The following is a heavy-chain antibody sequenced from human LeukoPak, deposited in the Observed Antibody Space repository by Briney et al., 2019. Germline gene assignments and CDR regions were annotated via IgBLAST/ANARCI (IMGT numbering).Heavy chain of an antibody. J-gene: IGHJ1*01. V-gene: IGHV3-30*18. CDR1: GFTFSNFG. D-gene: IGHD4-17*01. Sequence: HPGGCLRLSCAASGFTFSNFGMHWVRHAPGKGLEWVAVISYDGSNKYYADSVKGRFTISRDNSENTLYLQMNSLRAEETAVYYCANPPAGDYAVGYFHHGGKGTRVTVSS. CDR3: ANPPAGDYAVGYFHH. CDR2: ISYDGSNK.